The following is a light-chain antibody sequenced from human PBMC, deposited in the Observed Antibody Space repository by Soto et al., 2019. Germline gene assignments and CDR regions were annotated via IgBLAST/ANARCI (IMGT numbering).Light chain of an antibody. CDR3: SSYAGTAYV. CDR1: SSDVGGYNY. Sequence: QSVLTQPPSASGSPGQSVTISCTGTSSDVGGYNYVSWYQQHPGKVPKLMIYEVTKRPSGVPDRFSGSKSGNTASLTVSGLQPEDEADYYFSSYAGTAYVFGTGTKVTVL. CDR2: EVT. J-gene: IGLJ1*01. V-gene: IGLV2-8*01.